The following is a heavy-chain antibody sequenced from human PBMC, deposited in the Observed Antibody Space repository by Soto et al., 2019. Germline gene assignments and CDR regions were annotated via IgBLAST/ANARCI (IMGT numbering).Heavy chain of an antibody. J-gene: IGHJ6*02. CDR2: IIPIPGTA. Sequence: QVQLVQSGAEVKKPGSSVKVSCKASGGTFGSYAISWVRQAPGQGLEWMGGIIPIPGTANYAQKFQGRVTIAADEFTSTAYMELSSLKSEDTAVYYCARSQGSSTSLEIYYYYYYGIDVWGQGTKVTVSS. D-gene: IGHD2-2*01. CDR3: ARSQGSSTSLEIYYYYYYGIDV. V-gene: IGHV1-69*01. CDR1: GGTFGSYA.